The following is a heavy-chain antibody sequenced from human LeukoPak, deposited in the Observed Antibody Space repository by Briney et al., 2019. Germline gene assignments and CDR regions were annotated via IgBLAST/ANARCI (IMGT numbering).Heavy chain of an antibody. CDR2: ISGSGGST. CDR1: GFTFSSYG. J-gene: IGHJ4*02. V-gene: IGHV3-23*01. CDR3: AKAPRFHVYYFDY. Sequence: GGPLRLSCAASGFTFSSYGMSWVRQAPGKGLEWVSAISGSGGSTYYADSVKGRLTISRDNSKNTLYLQMNSLRAEDTAVYYCAKAPRFHVYYFDYWGQGTLVTVSS.